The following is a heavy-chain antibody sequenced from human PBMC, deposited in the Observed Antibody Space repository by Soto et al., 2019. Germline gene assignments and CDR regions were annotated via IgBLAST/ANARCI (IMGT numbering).Heavy chain of an antibody. Sequence: QVHLVESGGGLVKPGGSLRLSCAASGFTFSDYYMTWIRQDPGKGLEWVSYISSGGSSIYYADSVKGRFTISRDNAKNSLYLQMNSLRAEDTAMYYCASLAIGTIIRGAPDFWGQGTLVTVSS. CDR2: ISSGGSSI. J-gene: IGHJ4*02. V-gene: IGHV3-11*01. CDR3: ASLAIGTIIRGAPDF. D-gene: IGHD3-10*01. CDR1: GFTFSDYY.